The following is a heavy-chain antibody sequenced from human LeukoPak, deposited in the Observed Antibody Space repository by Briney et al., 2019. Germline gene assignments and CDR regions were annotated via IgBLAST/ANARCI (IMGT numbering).Heavy chain of an antibody. V-gene: IGHV1-18*01. J-gene: IGHJ4*02. Sequence: ASVKVSCKTSGFTFSAYGIAWVRQAPGQGPEWMGWISNHNGNTNYAQKFQGRISVTTETSTGTAFLEVRDLKSDDTAVYCCARGVAMGTTYYFDSWGRGTQVTVAS. CDR1: GFTFSAYG. D-gene: IGHD1-1*01. CDR3: ARGVAMGTTYYFDS. CDR2: ISNHNGNT.